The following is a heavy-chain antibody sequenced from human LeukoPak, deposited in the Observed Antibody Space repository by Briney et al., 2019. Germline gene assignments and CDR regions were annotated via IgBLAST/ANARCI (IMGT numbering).Heavy chain of an antibody. J-gene: IGHJ6*04. D-gene: IGHD2-2*02. Sequence: GASVKVPCKASGGTFSSYAISWVRQAPGQGLEWMGGIIPIFGTANYAQKFQGRVTITADKSTSTAYMELSSLRSEDTAVYYCARPSKVVPAAIGVWGKGTTVTASS. CDR3: ARPSKVVPAAIGV. V-gene: IGHV1-69*06. CDR1: GGTFSSYA. CDR2: IIPIFGTA.